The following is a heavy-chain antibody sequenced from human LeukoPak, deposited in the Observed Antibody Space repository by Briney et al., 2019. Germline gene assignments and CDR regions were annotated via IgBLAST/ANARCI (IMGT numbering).Heavy chain of an antibody. CDR1: GYTFGNYG. CDR3: ARKSSSGSEFDY. Sequence: ASVKVSCKASGYTFGNYGISWVRQAPGQGLAWMGWISAYNGNTNYAQKVQGRVTMTKDTSTDTAYMELRSLRSDDTAVYFCARKSSSGSEFDYWGQGTLVTVSS. D-gene: IGHD6-19*01. V-gene: IGHV1-18*01. J-gene: IGHJ4*02. CDR2: ISAYNGNT.